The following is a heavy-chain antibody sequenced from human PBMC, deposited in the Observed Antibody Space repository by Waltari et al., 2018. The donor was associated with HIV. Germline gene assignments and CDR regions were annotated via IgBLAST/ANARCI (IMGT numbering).Heavy chain of an antibody. CDR1: GGSISSSNW. D-gene: IGHD3-10*01. CDR3: ARGEKKYYGSGREEKSRRKDADARDV. V-gene: IGHV4-4*02. J-gene: IGHJ6*02. CDR2: IYHSGST. Sequence: QVQLQESGPGLVKPSGTLSLTCAVSGGSISSSNWWNWVRQPPGKGLEWIGEIYHSGSTNYNPSLKSRVTISVDKSKNQFSLKLSSVTAADAAGDDGARGEKKYYGSGREEKSRRKDADARDVWGQGTTVTVAS.